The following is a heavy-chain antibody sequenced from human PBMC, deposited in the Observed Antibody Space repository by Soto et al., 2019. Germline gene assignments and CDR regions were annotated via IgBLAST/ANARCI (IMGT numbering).Heavy chain of an antibody. CDR1: GFSLTTSGVG. V-gene: IGHV2-5*01. CDR3: ASSRRSTMIGVVSWFDP. CDR2: IYWNDDQ. J-gene: IGHJ5*02. Sequence: QITLKESGPTLVKPTQTLTLTCTFSGFSLTTSGVGVGWIRQSPGKAREWLALIYWNDDQWYSPSLKSRLTITKDTSKKQVVLKMTNIDPVDTATYFCASSRRSTMIGVVSWFDPWGQGTLVTVSS. D-gene: IGHD3-3*01.